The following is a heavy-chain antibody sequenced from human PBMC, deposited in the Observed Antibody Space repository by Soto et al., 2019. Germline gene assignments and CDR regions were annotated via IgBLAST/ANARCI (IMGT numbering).Heavy chain of an antibody. J-gene: IGHJ4*02. CDR1: GFTFSSYA. CDR3: AKDYYYDSSGYSYY. D-gene: IGHD3-22*01. CDR2: ISGSGGST. V-gene: IGHV3-23*01. Sequence: PGGSLRLSCAASGFTFSSYAMSWVRQAPGKGLEWVSAISGSGGSTYYADSVKGRFTISRDNSKNTLYLQMNSLRAEDTAVYYCAKDYYYDSSGYSYYWGQGTLVTVPQ.